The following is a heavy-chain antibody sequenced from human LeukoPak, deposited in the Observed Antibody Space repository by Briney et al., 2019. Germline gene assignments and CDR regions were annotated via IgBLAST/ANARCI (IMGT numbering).Heavy chain of an antibody. D-gene: IGHD1-26*01. CDR2: INHSGST. CDR1: GGSFSGYY. Sequence: SEPLSLTCAVYGGSFSGYYWSWIRQPPGKGLEWIGEINHSGSTNYNPSLKSRVTISVDTSKNQFSLKLSSVTAADTAVYYCARSGPPNSGSYLASAFDIWGQGTMVTVSS. CDR3: ARSGPPNSGSYLASAFDI. V-gene: IGHV4-34*01. J-gene: IGHJ3*02.